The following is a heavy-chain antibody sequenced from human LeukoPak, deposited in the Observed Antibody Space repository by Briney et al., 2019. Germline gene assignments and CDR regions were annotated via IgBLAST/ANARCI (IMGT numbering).Heavy chain of an antibody. D-gene: IGHD3-22*01. Sequence: SETLSLTCNVSGASIRGYYWTGFRQPPGKGLEWLGFISNNGNTNYNPSLKSRVTLSEDTSKNHLSLKLRSVTAADTALYYCARGYYDASGYSFYHYYYYLDVWGKGTTVTVSS. CDR1: GASIRGYY. V-gene: IGHV4-59*01. J-gene: IGHJ6*03. CDR3: ARGYYDASGYSFYHYYYYLDV. CDR2: ISNNGNT.